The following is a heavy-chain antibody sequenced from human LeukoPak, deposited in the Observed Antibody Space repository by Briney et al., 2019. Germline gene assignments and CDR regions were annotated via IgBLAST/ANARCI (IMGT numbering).Heavy chain of an antibody. J-gene: IGHJ4*02. V-gene: IGHV3-23*01. CDR3: AKVSWANYFDY. CDR1: GFTFSSYA. Sequence: PGGSLRPSCAASGFTFSSYAMSWVRQAPGKGLEWVSAISGSGGSTNYADSVRGRFTISRDNSKNTLYLQMNSLRAEDTAIYYCAKVSWANYFDYWGQGTPVTVSS. CDR2: ISGSGGST. D-gene: IGHD6-13*01.